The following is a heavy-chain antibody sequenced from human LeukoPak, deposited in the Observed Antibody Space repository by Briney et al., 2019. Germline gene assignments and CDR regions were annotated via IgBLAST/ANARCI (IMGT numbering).Heavy chain of an antibody. CDR1: GGSIRGYY. CDR2: IYSSGST. Sequence: PSETLSLTCNVSGGSIRGYYWSWIRQPPGKGLEWIGYIYSSGSTNYNPSLKSRVTMSVDMSKNQFSLKVSSVTAADTAVYYCARVFDSGSQAYFYYMDVWGKGTTVTISS. J-gene: IGHJ6*03. CDR3: ARVFDSGSQAYFYYMDV. D-gene: IGHD3-10*01. V-gene: IGHV4-59*01.